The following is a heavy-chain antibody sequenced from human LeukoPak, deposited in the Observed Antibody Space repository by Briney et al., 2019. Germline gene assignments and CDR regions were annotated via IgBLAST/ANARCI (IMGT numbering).Heavy chain of an antibody. V-gene: IGHV1-46*01. CDR1: GYTFTSYY. D-gene: IGHD2-21*02. CDR2: INPSGGST. Sequence: GASVKVSCKASGYTFTSYYMHWVRQAPGQGLEWMGIINPSGGSTSYAQKFQGRVTMTRDTSTSTVYMELSSLRSEDTAVYYCARQVKIVVVTATFDYRGQGTLVTVSS. J-gene: IGHJ4*02. CDR3: ARQVKIVVVTATFDY.